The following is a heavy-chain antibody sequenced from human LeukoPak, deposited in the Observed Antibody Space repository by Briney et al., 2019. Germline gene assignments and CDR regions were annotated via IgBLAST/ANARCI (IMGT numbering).Heavy chain of an antibody. D-gene: IGHD1-26*01. CDR2: ISYHGSNK. CDR1: GFTFSSYA. Sequence: GGSLRLSCAASGFTFSSYAMHWVRQAPGKGLEWVAVISYHGSNKYYADSVKGRFTISRDNSKNTLYLQMNSLRAEDTAVYYCAKTLRIVGATKDWGQGALVTVSS. CDR3: AKTLRIVGATKD. J-gene: IGHJ4*02. V-gene: IGHV3-30-3*02.